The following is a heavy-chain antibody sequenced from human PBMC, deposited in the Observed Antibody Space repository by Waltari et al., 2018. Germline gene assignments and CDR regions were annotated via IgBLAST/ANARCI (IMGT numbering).Heavy chain of an antibody. CDR3: ARDYRVAVAATGY. V-gene: IGHV3-7*01. CDR2: IKQDGSEK. J-gene: IGHJ4*02. D-gene: IGHD6-19*01. Sequence: EVQLVESGGGLVQPGGSLRLSCAASGFTFSSYWMSWVRQAPGKGLEWVANIKQDGSEKYYVDSVKGRFTISRDNAKNSLYLQMNSLRAEDTAVYYCARDYRVAVAATGYWGQGTLVTVSS. CDR1: GFTFSSYW.